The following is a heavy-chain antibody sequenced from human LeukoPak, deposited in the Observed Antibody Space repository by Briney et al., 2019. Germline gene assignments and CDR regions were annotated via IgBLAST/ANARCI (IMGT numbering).Heavy chain of an antibody. CDR3: VRWGPSKALDI. CDR1: GFTFSSYG. D-gene: IGHD3-16*01. Sequence: GGSLRLSCAASGFTFSSYGMHWVRQAPGKGLEWVAVIWYDGSNKYYGDSVKGRFTISRDNSKNTLDLQMNSLRVEDTAVYYCVRWGPSKALDIWGQGTMVTVSS. J-gene: IGHJ3*02. CDR2: IWYDGSNK. V-gene: IGHV3-33*01.